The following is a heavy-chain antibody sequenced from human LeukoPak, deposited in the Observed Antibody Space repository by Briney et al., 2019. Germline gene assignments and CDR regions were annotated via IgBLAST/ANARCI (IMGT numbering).Heavy chain of an antibody. D-gene: IGHD2-21*02. V-gene: IGHV3-23*01. J-gene: IGHJ6*02. CDR3: ARDPYCGGDCYPYYYFGMDV. Sequence: GGSLRLSCAASGFTFSTSWMSWVRQAPGKGLEWVSGIRGSGGSTYYGDSVQGRFTISRDSSKNTLYLQMNSLRAEDTAVYFCARDPYCGGDCYPYYYFGMDVWGQGTTVIVSS. CDR1: GFTFSTSW. CDR2: IRGSGGST.